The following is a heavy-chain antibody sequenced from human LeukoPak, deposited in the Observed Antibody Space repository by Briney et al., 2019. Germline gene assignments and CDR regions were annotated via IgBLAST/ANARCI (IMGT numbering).Heavy chain of an antibody. J-gene: IGHJ3*02. D-gene: IGHD4-17*01. CDR1: GFTFSSYG. V-gene: IGHV3-33*01. CDR2: IWYDGSNK. Sequence: TGGSLRLSCAASGFTFSSYGMHWVRQAPGKGLEWVAVIWYDGSNKYYADSVKGRFTISRDNSKNTLYLQMNSLRAEDTAVYYCARGDYGDYQDAFDIRGQGTMVTVSS. CDR3: ARGDYGDYQDAFDI.